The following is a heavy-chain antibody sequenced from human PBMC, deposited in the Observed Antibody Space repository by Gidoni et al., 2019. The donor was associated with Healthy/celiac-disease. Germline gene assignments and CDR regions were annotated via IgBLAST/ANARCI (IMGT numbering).Heavy chain of an antibody. CDR1: GGSTRSGGYY. CDR2: IYYSGST. V-gene: IGHV4-31*03. J-gene: IGHJ6*02. CDR3: ARSSSGFWSGYYTDYYYYGMDV. Sequence: QVQLPESGPGLVKPSQTLSLTRTVSGGSTRSGGYYWSWIRQHPGKGLEWIGYIYYSGSTYYNPSLKSRVTISVDTSKNQFSLKLSSVTAADTAVYYCARSSSGFWSGYYTDYYYYGMDVWGQGTTVTVSS. D-gene: IGHD3-3*01.